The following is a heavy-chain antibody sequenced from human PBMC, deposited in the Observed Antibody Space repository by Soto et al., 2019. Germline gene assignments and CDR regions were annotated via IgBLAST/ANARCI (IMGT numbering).Heavy chain of an antibody. J-gene: IGHJ4*02. CDR1: VFDLRSYL. CDR3: ARDPVGFDY. V-gene: IGHV3-7*01. CDR2: VKEDGSEQ. Sequence: GGSLRRSCEGSVFDLRSYLMSWFRQAPGKGLEWVANVKEDGSEQFYVDSVTGRFTTSRDNAKNSLYLKMTALRAEDTAVYYCARDPVGFDYWGQGTLVTVSS.